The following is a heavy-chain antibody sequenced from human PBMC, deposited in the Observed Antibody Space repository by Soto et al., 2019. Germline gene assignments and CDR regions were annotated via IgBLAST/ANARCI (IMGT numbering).Heavy chain of an antibody. V-gene: IGHV1-2*04. CDR1: GYTFTGYY. CDR2: INPNSGGT. CDR3: AKADSSGWYIDAFDI. D-gene: IGHD6-19*01. J-gene: IGHJ3*02. Sequence: ASVKVSCKASGYTFTGYYMHWVRQAPGQGLEWMGWINPNSGGTNYAQKFQGWVTMTRDTSISTAYMELSRLRSDDTAVYYCAKADSSGWYIDAFDIWGQGTTDTVTS.